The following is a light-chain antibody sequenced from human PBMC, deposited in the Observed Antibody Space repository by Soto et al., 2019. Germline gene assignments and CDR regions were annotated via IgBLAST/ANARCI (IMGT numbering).Light chain of an antibody. CDR2: TNN. CDR3: ATWDDILNGVL. V-gene: IGLV1-44*01. J-gene: IGLJ2*01. CDR1: SSNIGSNI. Sequence: QSVLTQSPSSSGTPGQRVTISCSGSSSNIGSNIVNWYQHLPGMAPKLLIDTNNQRPSGVTDRFSGSKSGTSASLAISGLQSEDEADYYCATWDDILNGVLFGGGTKLTVL.